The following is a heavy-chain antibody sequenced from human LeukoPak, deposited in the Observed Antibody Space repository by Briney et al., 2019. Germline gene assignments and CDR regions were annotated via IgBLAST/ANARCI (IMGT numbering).Heavy chain of an antibody. CDR3: ASRAYGGVRGNSTYYYGMDV. V-gene: IGHV1-69*04. D-gene: IGHD4-23*01. Sequence: GASVKVSCKASGGTFSSYAISWVRQAPGQGLEWMGRIIAIFGIANYAQKFQGRVTITADKSTSTAYMELSSLRSEDTAVYYCASRAYGGVRGNSTYYYGMDVWGKGTTVTVSS. CDR2: IIAIFGIA. J-gene: IGHJ6*04. CDR1: GGTFSSYA.